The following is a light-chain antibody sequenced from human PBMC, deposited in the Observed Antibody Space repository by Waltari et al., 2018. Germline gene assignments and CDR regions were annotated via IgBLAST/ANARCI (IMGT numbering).Light chain of an antibody. CDR1: QSVLLSSNNKNY. J-gene: IGKJ4*01. CDR3: LQYYSYPLT. Sequence: DIVLTQSPDSLAVSLGERATINCKSSQSVLLSSNNKNYLAWFQEKPGQPPKLLVYWASNRESGVPDRFSASASGTDFTLTISSLQAEDVAVYCCLQYYSYPLTFGGGTKVEI. CDR2: WAS. V-gene: IGKV4-1*01.